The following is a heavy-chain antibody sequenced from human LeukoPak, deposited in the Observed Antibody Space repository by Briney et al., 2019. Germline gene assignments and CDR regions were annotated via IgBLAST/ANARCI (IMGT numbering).Heavy chain of an antibody. Sequence: ASVKVSCKASGYTLTGYYMHWVRQAPGQGLEWMGWINPNSGGTNYAQKFQGRVTMTRDTSISTAYMELRSLRSDDTAVYYCARVGGYYPSHWYFDLWGRGTLVTVSS. CDR3: ARVGGYYPSHWYFDL. CDR1: GYTLTGYY. D-gene: IGHD3-22*01. CDR2: INPNSGGT. V-gene: IGHV1-2*02. J-gene: IGHJ2*01.